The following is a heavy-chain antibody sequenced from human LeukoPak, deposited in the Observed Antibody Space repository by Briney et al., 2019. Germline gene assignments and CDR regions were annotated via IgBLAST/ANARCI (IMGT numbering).Heavy chain of an antibody. V-gene: IGHV4-59*11. CDR3: ARSSSGQRFWFDP. J-gene: IGHJ5*02. D-gene: IGHD3-22*01. CDR2: IYYSGST. Sequence: SETLSLTCTVSGGSISSHYWSWIRQPPGKGLEWIGYIYYSGSTNYNPSLKSRVTISVDTSKNQFSLKLSSVTAADTAVYYCARSSSGQRFWFDPWGQGTLVTVSS. CDR1: GGSISSHY.